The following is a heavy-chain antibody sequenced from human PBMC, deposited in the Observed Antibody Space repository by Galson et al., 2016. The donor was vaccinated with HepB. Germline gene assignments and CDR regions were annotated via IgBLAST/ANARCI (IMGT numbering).Heavy chain of an antibody. CDR3: ARGATKYQHNIWFDR. CDR2: IIPKFGTP. D-gene: IGHD2-2*01. CDR1: GGTFSSYA. Sequence: SVKVSCKDSGGTFSSYAINWVRQAPGQGLEWMGGIIPKFGTPIYAEKFQGRVAITADESTTTAYMELSSLRSEDTAVYFCARGATKYQHNIWFDRWGQGTLVTVSS. V-gene: IGHV1-69*13. J-gene: IGHJ5*02.